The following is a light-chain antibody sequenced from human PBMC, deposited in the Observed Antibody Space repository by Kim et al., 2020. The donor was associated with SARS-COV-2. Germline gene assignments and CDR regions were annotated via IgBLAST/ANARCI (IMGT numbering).Light chain of an antibody. CDR3: QAWDSSTVV. CDR1: KLGDKY. CDR2: QDS. J-gene: IGLJ2*01. Sequence: GSPGQTASITCSGDKLGDKYACWYQQKPGQSPVLVIYQDSKRPSGIPERFSGSNSGNTATLTISGTQAMDEADYYCQAWDSSTVVFGGGTQLTV. V-gene: IGLV3-1*01.